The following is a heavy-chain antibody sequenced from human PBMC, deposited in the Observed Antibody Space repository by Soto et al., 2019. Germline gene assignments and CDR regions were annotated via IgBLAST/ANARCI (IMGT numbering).Heavy chain of an antibody. CDR2: ISGSAVST. CDR1: GFTFSTYA. Sequence: EVQLLESGGGVVQPGGSLILSCAVSGFTFSTYAMAWVRQAPGKGQEWVSGISGSAVSTNLEDSVKGRFIISRDNSKNMVYLQMNSLRAEDTAVYYCACLAWFGDPVPPFDCWGQGTVVTVS. J-gene: IGHJ4*02. D-gene: IGHD3-10*01. CDR3: ACLAWFGDPVPPFDC. V-gene: IGHV3-23*01.